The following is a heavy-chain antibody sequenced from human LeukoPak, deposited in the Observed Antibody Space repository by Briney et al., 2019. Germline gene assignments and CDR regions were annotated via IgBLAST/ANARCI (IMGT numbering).Heavy chain of an antibody. D-gene: IGHD3-10*01. CDR3: ASGGHVDY. V-gene: IGHV3-7*01. CDR2: IKEDGSEK. CDR1: GFTFSTYW. Sequence: PGGSLRLSCAASGFTFSTYWMTWVRQAPGKGLEWVANIKEDGSEKHYVDSVKGRFTISRDNAKNSLYLQMDSLRVEDTAVYYCASGGHVDYCGQGTLVTVSS. J-gene: IGHJ4*02.